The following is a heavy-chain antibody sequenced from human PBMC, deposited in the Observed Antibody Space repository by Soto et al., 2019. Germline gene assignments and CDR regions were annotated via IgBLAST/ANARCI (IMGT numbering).Heavy chain of an antibody. CDR1: GGSMSEYF. D-gene: IGHD3-10*01. CDR2: IYYLGST. Sequence: SETLSLTCSVSGGSMSEYFWSWIRQSPGKGLEWIGYIYYLGSTDYNPSLKSRVTISVDTAKRQFSLRLTSVTAADRAVLDWARDGYDGPGSPYPGVWGSATQVAVS. CDR3: ARDGYDGPGSPYPGV. J-gene: IGHJ4*02. V-gene: IGHV4-59*01.